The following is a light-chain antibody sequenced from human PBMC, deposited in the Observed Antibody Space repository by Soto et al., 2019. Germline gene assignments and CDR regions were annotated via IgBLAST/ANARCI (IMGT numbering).Light chain of an antibody. CDR1: SSDVGGYNY. J-gene: IGLJ1*01. CDR2: EVN. CDR3: SSYAGSSNV. V-gene: IGLV2-8*01. Sequence: QSALTQPPSASGSPGQSVAISCTGTSSDVGGYNYVSWYQQHPGKAPKLMIYEVNKRPSGVPDRFSGSKSGNTASLTVSGLQADDEADYYCSSYAGSSNVFGTGTRSPS.